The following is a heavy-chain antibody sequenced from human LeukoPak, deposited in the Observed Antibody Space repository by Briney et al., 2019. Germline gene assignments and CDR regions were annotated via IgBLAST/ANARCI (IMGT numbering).Heavy chain of an antibody. V-gene: IGHV3-30*18. J-gene: IGHJ4*02. CDR1: GFTFSSYG. CDR2: ITYDGSYE. CDR3: AKDYSTVVTAQGY. Sequence: GGSLRLSCAASGFTFSSYGMQWVRQAPGKGLEWAAVITYDGSYEYHADSVKGRFTISRDNSKNTLYLQMNSLRAEDTAVYYCAKDYSTVVTAQGYWGQGTLVTVSS. D-gene: IGHD4-23*01.